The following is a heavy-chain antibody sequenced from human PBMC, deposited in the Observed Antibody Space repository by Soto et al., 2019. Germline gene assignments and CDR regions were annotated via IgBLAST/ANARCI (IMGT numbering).Heavy chain of an antibody. J-gene: IGHJ4*02. CDR2: IQSDGSSP. CDR3: VRGGDPDY. CDR1: GFAFNYYW. Sequence: EVQLVESGGGLVQPGGSLRLSCVAAGFAFNYYWMHWVRQAPWKGLVWVSRIQSDGSSPDYVDSVKGRFTISRDNAKNTLYLQMNNLRAEDMAVYYCVRGGDPDYWGQGTLVTFSS. V-gene: IGHV3-74*01.